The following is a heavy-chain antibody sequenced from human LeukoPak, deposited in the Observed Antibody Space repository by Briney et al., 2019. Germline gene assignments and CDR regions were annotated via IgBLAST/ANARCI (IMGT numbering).Heavy chain of an antibody. D-gene: IGHD1-14*01. CDR2: IFYSGST. J-gene: IGHJ6*03. Sequence: SETLSLTCTVSGDSISSGVSYWGWIRQRPGKGLEWIAYIFYSGSTYYNPSLKSRVTISVDMSNNHFSLEVRSVTAADTAVYFCARLHYNYYYMDVWGKGTPVTVSS. CDR1: GDSISSGVSY. V-gene: IGHV4-31*03. CDR3: ARLHYNYYYMDV.